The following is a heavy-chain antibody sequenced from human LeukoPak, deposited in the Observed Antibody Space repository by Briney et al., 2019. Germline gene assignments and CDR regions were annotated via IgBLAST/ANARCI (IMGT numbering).Heavy chain of an antibody. CDR3: ARLYGDDVLGNFVL. V-gene: IGHV4-39*01. J-gene: IGHJ2*01. CDR1: GGSISSSSYY. CDR2: IYYSGST. Sequence: PSETLSLTCTVSGGSISSSSYYWGWIRQPPGKGLEWIGSIYYSGSTYYNPSLKSRVTISVDTSKNQFSLKLGSVTAADTAVYYCARLYGDDVLGNFVLWGRGTLVTVSS. D-gene: IGHD4-17*01.